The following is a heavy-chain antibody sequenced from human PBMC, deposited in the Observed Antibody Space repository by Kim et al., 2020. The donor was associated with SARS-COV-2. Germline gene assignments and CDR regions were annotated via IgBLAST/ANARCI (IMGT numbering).Heavy chain of an antibody. CDR1: GFTLSSFG. CDR2: LSYDGSFK. CDR3: AKDFSYGSGSRKGVEN. V-gene: IGHV3-30*18. D-gene: IGHD3-10*01. Sequence: GGSLRLSCAASGFTLSSFGMHWVLQAPGKGLEWVALLSYDGSFKSYADSVKGRFTTSRDNSKNTLSLQMNSLRDEDTAVYYCAKDFSYGSGSRKGVENWG. J-gene: IGHJ1*01.